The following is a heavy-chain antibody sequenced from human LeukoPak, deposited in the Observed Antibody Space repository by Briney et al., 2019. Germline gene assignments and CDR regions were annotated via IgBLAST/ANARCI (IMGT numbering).Heavy chain of an antibody. V-gene: IGHV4-61*10. J-gene: IGHJ4*02. CDR3: ARDFGDYDFDS. CDR1: GASVGSGGHY. CDR2: IYVTGST. Sequence: PSETLSLTCTVSGASVGSGGHYWSWIRQPAGKGLEWLGRIYVTGSTNYNPSLNSRVSISIDTSNNQFSLKLSSVTAADTAVYYCARDFGDYDFDSWGQGTLVTVSS. D-gene: IGHD4-17*01.